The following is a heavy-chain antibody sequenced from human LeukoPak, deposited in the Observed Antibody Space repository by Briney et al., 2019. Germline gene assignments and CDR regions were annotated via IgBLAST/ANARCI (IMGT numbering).Heavy chain of an antibody. CDR3: ARELPPVMKYYFDY. CDR2: IWFDGSNK. Sequence: PGGSLRLSCAASGFSFSSYGMHWVRQAPGKGLEWVAVIWFDGSNKYYADSVKGRFTISRDNSKNTLYLQMDSLRAEDTAVYYCARELPPVMKYYFDYWGQGTLVTVSS. V-gene: IGHV3-33*01. J-gene: IGHJ4*02. CDR1: GFSFSSYG. D-gene: IGHD4-11*01.